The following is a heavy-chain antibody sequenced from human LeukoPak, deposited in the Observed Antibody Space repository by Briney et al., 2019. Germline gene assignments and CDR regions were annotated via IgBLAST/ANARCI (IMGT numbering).Heavy chain of an antibody. CDR2: ISYDGSNK. Sequence: GRSLRLSCAASGFTFSSYGKHWVRQAPGKGLEWVAVISYDGSNKYYADSVKGRFTISRDNSKNTLYLQMNSLRAEDTAVYYCATTAAGGSYYFDYWGQGTLVTVSS. J-gene: IGHJ4*02. CDR1: GFTFSSYG. CDR3: ATTAAGGSYYFDY. V-gene: IGHV3-30*03. D-gene: IGHD6-13*01.